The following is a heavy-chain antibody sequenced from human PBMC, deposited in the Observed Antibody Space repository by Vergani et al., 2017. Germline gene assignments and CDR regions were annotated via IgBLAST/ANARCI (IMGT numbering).Heavy chain of an antibody. CDR1: GFTFSSYA. CDR2: ISYDGSNK. D-gene: IGHD1-26*01. Sequence: QVQLVESGGGVVQPGRSLRLSCAASGFTFSSYAMHWVRQAPGKGLEWVAVISYDGSNKYYADSVKGRFTISRDNSKNTLYLQMNSLRAEDTAVYYCARAGGEPKAFEIWGQGTMVTVSS. J-gene: IGHJ3*02. V-gene: IGHV3-30*01. CDR3: ARAGGEPKAFEI.